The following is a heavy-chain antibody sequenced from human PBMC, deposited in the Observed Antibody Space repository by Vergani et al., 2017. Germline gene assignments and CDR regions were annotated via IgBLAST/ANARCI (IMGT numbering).Heavy chain of an antibody. CDR3: ARGKVDDYGDPKEYYYYYYGMDV. Sequence: EVQLLESGGGLVQPGGSLRLSCAASGFTFSSYAMSWVRQAPGKGLEWVSAISGSGGSTYYADSVKGRFTISRDNSKNTLYLQMNSLRAEDTAVYYCARGKVDDYGDPKEYYYYYYGMDVWGQGTTVTVSS. V-gene: IGHV3-23*01. J-gene: IGHJ6*02. CDR2: ISGSGGST. CDR1: GFTFSSYA. D-gene: IGHD4-17*01.